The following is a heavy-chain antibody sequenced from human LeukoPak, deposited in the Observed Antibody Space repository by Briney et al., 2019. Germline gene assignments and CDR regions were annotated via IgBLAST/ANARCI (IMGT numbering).Heavy chain of an antibody. V-gene: IGHV3-48*03. Sequence: GGSLRLSCAASGFTFSSYEMNWVRQAPGKGLEWVSYISSSGSTIYYADSVKGRFTISRDNAKNSLYLQMNSLRAEDTAVYYCAELGITMIGGVWGKGTTVTISS. CDR2: ISSSGSTI. J-gene: IGHJ6*04. CDR1: GFTFSSYE. D-gene: IGHD3-10*02. CDR3: AELGITMIGGV.